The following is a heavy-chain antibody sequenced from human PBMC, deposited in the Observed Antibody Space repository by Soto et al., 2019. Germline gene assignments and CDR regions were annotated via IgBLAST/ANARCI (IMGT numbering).Heavy chain of an antibody. V-gene: IGHV3-21*01. Sequence: EVQLVESGGGLVKPGGSLRLSCAASGFTFSSYSMNWVRQAPGKGLEWVSSISSSSSYIYYADSVKGRFTISRDNAKNSLYLQMNSLRAEDTAVYYCARERDKWTPVDYWGQGTLVTVSS. J-gene: IGHJ4*02. CDR2: ISSSSSYI. D-gene: IGHD2-8*01. CDR3: ARERDKWTPVDY. CDR1: GFTFSSYS.